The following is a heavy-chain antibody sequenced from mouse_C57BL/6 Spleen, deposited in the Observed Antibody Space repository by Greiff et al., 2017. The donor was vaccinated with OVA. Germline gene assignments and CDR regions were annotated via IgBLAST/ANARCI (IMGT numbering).Heavy chain of an antibody. CDR3: ARRDYDVEDAMDY. D-gene: IGHD2-4*01. CDR2: IYPGSGST. Sequence: QVQLKQPGAELVKPGASVKLSCKASGYTFTSYWITWVKQRPGQGLEWIGDIYPGSGSTNYNEKFKSKATLTVDTSSCTTYMQLSSLTSEYSAVDYCARRDYDVEDAMDYWGQGTSVTVSS. V-gene: IGHV1-55*01. J-gene: IGHJ4*01. CDR1: GYTFTSYW.